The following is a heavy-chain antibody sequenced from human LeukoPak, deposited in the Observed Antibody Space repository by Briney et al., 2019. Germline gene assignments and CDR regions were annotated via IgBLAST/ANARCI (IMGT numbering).Heavy chain of an antibody. CDR1: GFTFSTYA. D-gene: IGHD4-23*01. CDR2: ISSSSSTI. CDR3: VKDTLRWYWRADAFDI. J-gene: IGHJ3*02. V-gene: IGHV3-48*04. Sequence: TGGSLRLSCAASGFTFSTYAMSWIRQAQGKGLEWVSYISSSSSTIYYADSVKGRFTISRDNAYNSLFLEMNSLRTEDTAVYYCVKDTLRWYWRADAFDIWGQGTMVTVSS.